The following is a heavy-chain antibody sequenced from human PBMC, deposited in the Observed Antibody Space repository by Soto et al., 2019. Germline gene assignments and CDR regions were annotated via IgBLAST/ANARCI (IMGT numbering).Heavy chain of an antibody. J-gene: IGHJ5*02. D-gene: IGHD3-9*01. CDR3: AKDPPYYDILTVSAFDP. V-gene: IGHV3-23*01. CDR2: ISGSGGST. Sequence: GGSLRLSCAASGFTFSSYAMSWVRQAPGKGLEWVSAISGSGGSTYYADSVKGRFTISRDNSKNTLYLQMNSLRAEDTAVYYCAKDPPYYDILTVSAFDPWGQGTLVTVSS. CDR1: GFTFSSYA.